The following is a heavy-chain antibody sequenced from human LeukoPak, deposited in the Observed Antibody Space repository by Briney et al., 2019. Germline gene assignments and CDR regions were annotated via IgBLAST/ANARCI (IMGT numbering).Heavy chain of an antibody. CDR1: GFTFNNAW. CDR3: ARGVPAAHNWFDP. J-gene: IGHJ5*02. V-gene: IGHV3-21*01. Sequence: GGSLRLSCVASGFTFNNAWMNWVRQAPGKGLEWVSSISSSSSYIYYADSVKGRFTISRDNAKNSLYLQMNSLRAEDTAVYYCARGVPAAHNWFDPWGQGTLVTVSS. D-gene: IGHD2-2*01. CDR2: ISSSSSYI.